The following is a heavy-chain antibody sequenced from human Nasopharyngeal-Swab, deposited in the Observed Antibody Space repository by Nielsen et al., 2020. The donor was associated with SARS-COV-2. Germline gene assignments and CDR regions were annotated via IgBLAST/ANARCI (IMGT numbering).Heavy chain of an antibody. CDR2: INSDGSNI. CDR1: GFSFSTYW. V-gene: IGHV3-74*01. Sequence: GESLKISCAASGFSFSTYWMHWVRQVPGKGLVWLSQINSDGSNITYADSVKGRFTISRDNSKNTLSLQMNSLRAEDTALYYCAKDLTRGEVVDSNAFDIWGQGTLVTVSS. J-gene: IGHJ3*02. CDR3: AKDLTRGEVVDSNAFDI. D-gene: IGHD2-8*02.